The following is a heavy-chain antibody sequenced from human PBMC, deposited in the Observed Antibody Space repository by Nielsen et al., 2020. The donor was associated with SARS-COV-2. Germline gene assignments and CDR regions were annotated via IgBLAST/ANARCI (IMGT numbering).Heavy chain of an antibody. CDR3: ATQRVAGPLN. J-gene: IGHJ4*02. Sequence: SETLSLTCTVSGDPISGNTYYWGWIRQPPGKGLEWIGSIYYGGSTYYNPSLKSRVTISVDTSKNHFSLKLSSVTAADTAVYYCATQRVAGPLNWGQGALVTVSS. CDR1: GDPISGNTYY. CDR2: IYYGGST. V-gene: IGHV4-39*01. D-gene: IGHD6-19*01.